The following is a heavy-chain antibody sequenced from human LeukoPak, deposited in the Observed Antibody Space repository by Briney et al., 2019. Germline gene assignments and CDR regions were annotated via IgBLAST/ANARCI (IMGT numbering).Heavy chain of an antibody. CDR3: ARGIQEDYYDSSGYYYSWFNP. CDR1: GGSISSGGYS. V-gene: IGHV4-30-2*01. Sequence: SETLSLTCAVSGGSISSGGYSWSWIRQPPGKGLEWIGYLYHSGSTYYNPSLKSRVTISVDRSKNQFSLKLSSVTAADTAVYYCARGIQEDYYDSSGYYYSWFNPWGQGTLVTVSS. J-gene: IGHJ5*02. CDR2: LYHSGST. D-gene: IGHD3-22*01.